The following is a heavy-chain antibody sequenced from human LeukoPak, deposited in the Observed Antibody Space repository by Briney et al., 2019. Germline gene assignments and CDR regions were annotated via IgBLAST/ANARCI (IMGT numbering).Heavy chain of an antibody. Sequence: QPGGSLRLSCAASGFIFRSYWLSWVRQAPGRGPEWVANIKQDGSDKYYVDSVKGRFTISRDNAKNSLFLQMDSLRAEDTAVYYCATHDVLTGYPYFDFWGQGTLVTISS. CDR3: ATHDVLTGYPYFDF. D-gene: IGHD3-9*01. CDR1: GFIFRSYW. CDR2: IKQDGSDK. V-gene: IGHV3-7*01. J-gene: IGHJ4*02.